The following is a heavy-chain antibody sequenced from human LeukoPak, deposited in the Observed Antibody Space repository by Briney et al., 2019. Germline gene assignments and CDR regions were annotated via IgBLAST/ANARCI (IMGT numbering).Heavy chain of an antibody. CDR2: IYHSGNT. Sequence: PSETLSLTCTVSGGSVSSGPYYWSWIRQPPGKGLEWIGYIYHSGNTNYNPSLKSRVTISVDRSQNQFSLKLSSVTAADTAVYYCARDGGSYSDIAEYFQHWGQGTLVTVSS. J-gene: IGHJ1*01. D-gene: IGHD4-17*01. V-gene: IGHV4-61*01. CDR3: ARDGGSYSDIAEYFQH. CDR1: GGSVSSGPYY.